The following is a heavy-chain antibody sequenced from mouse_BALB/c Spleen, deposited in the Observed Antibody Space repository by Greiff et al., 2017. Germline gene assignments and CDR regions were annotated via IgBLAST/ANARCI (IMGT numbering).Heavy chain of an antibody. J-gene: IGHJ1*01. D-gene: IGHD2-4*01. CDR1: GYSITSDYA. CDR3: AREITTRCWYFDV. CDR2: ISYSGST. V-gene: IGHV3-2*02. Sequence: EVQLQESGPGLVKPSQSLSLTCTVTGYSITSDYAWNWIRQFPGNKLEWMGYISYSGSTSYNPSLKSRISITRDTSKNQFFLQLNSVTTEDTATYYCAREITTRCWYFDVWGAGTTVTVSS.